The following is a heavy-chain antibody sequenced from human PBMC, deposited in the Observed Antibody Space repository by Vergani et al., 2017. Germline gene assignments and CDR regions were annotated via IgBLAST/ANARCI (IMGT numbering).Heavy chain of an antibody. CDR3: TRGWYYDCIAYFAY. D-gene: IGHD3-22*01. Sequence: QVQLVQSGAEVKKPGASVKVSCKASGYTFTSYYMHWVRQAPGQGLAWMGIINPSGGSTSYAQKFQGRVTMTSDTSTSTFYMELTSLRSEDTALYYCTRGWYYDCIAYFAYWGQGTLVTVSS. J-gene: IGHJ4*02. V-gene: IGHV1-46*03. CDR2: INPSGGST. CDR1: GYTFTSYY.